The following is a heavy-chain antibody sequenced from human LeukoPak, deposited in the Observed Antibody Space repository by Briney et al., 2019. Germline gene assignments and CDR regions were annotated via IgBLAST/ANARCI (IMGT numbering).Heavy chain of an antibody. J-gene: IGHJ4*02. CDR1: GFTFGDYA. CDR3: TRDQTPYY. V-gene: IGHV3-49*04. CDR2: IASETYGGTA. Sequence: GGFLRLSCTASGFTFGDYAMTWVRQAPGKGLEWVGFIASETYGGTAEYAASVKGRFTISRDDSKSIAYLQMNSLKTEDTAVYYCTRDQTPYYWGQGTLVTVSS.